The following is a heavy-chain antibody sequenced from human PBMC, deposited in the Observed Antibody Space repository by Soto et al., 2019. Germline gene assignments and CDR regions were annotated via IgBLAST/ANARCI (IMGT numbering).Heavy chain of an antibody. Sequence: EVQLVETGGGLIQPGGSLRLSCAASGFTVSSNYMSWVRQAPGKGLEWVSVIYSGGSTYYADSVKGRFTISRDNSKNTLYLQMNSLRAEDTAVYYCARGLRPAAIPYYYYYGMDVWGQGTTVTVSS. J-gene: IGHJ6*02. V-gene: IGHV3-53*02. CDR3: ARGLRPAAIPYYYYYGMDV. CDR2: IYSGGST. D-gene: IGHD2-2*02. CDR1: GFTVSSNY.